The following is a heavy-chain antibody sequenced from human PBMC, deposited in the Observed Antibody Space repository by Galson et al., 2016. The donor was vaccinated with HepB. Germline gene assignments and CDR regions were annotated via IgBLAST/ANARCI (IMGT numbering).Heavy chain of an antibody. CDR1: GGSIRSGRYY. CDR2: THHTGGT. J-gene: IGHJ5*02. CDR3: ARHDSQPTSDPLDP. D-gene: IGHD3-22*01. V-gene: IGHV4-39*01. Sequence: ETLSLTCSVSGGSIRSGRYYWDWIRQSPGKGLEWIGNTHHTGGTWYSPSLKSRASISLDTSKNQFSLELRSVTAADTALYFCARHDSQPTSDPLDPWGQGTPVIVSS.